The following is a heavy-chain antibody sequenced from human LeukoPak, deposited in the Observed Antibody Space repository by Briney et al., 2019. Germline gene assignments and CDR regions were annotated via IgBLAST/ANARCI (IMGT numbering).Heavy chain of an antibody. V-gene: IGHV1-18*01. Sequence: ASVKVSCKASGYIFTSYGITWVRQAPGQGLEWMGWINTYNGNTNYAQKVQGRVTMTTDTSTRKAYMELRSLRSDDTAIYYCARDRVSGNGYTSSCYYWGQGTQVTVSS. CDR1: GYIFTSYG. D-gene: IGHD6-13*01. J-gene: IGHJ4*02. CDR2: INTYNGNT. CDR3: ARDRVSGNGYTSSCYY.